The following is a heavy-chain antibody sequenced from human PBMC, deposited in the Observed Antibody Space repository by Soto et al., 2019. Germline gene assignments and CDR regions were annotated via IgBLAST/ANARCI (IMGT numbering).Heavy chain of an antibody. CDR3: ARNAHRDGYNEPSFDY. CDR1: GGTFSSYA. J-gene: IGHJ4*02. D-gene: IGHD5-12*01. V-gene: IGHV1-69*01. Sequence: QVQLVQSGAEVKKPGSSVKVSCKASGGTFSSYAISWVRQAPGQGLEWMGGIIPIFGTANYAQKFQGRVTITADESTSTDYMELSSLRSEDTAVYYCARNAHRDGYNEPSFDYWGQGTLVTVSS. CDR2: IIPIFGTA.